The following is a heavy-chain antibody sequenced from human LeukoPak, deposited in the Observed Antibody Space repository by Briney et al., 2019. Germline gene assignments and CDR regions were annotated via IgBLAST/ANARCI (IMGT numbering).Heavy chain of an antibody. CDR2: INPSGGST. D-gene: IGHD6-19*01. V-gene: IGHV1-46*01. Sequence: ASVKVSCKASGYTFTSYYMHWVRQAPGQGLEWMGIINPSGGSTSYAQKFQGRVTMTRDTSTSTVYMGLRSLRSDDTAVYYCARSGSGSGWYPSYWGQGTLVTVSS. CDR1: GYTFTSYY. J-gene: IGHJ4*02. CDR3: ARSGSGSGWYPSY.